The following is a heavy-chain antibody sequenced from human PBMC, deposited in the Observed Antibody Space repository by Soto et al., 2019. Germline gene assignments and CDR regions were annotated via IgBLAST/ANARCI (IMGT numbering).Heavy chain of an antibody. CDR2: IYYSGST. CDR3: ARLVSIHCTNGVCPRFDP. J-gene: IGHJ5*02. CDR1: GGSISSYY. V-gene: IGHV4-59*08. Sequence: SETLSLTCTVSGGSISSYYWSWIRQPPGKGLEWIGYIYYSGSTNYNPSLKSRVTISVDTSKNQFSLKLSFVTAADTAVYYCARLVSIHCTNGVCPRFDPWGQGTLVTVSS. D-gene: IGHD2-8*01.